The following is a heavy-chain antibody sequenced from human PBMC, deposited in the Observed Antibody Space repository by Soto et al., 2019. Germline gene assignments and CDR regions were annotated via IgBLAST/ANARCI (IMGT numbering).Heavy chain of an antibody. D-gene: IGHD3-10*01. V-gene: IGHV4-34*01. CDR3: GRGRDYGRWFDP. CDR1: GGSFSGYY. Sequence: SETLSLTCAVYGGSFSGYYWSWIRQPPGKGLEWIGEINHGGSTNYNPSLKSRVTISVDTSKNQFSLKLSSVTAADTAVYYCGRGRDYGRWFDPWGQGTLVTVSS. CDR2: INHGGST. J-gene: IGHJ5*02.